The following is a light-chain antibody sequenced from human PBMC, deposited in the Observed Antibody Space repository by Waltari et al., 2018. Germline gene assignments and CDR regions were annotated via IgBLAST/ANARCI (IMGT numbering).Light chain of an antibody. CDR2: WAS. J-gene: IGKJ2*01. Sequence: EIVMTQSPESLAVSLGEGATITCKSSQTILYNSNNKNYLAWYQQKPGQPPRLLIYWASSRDSGVPDRFSGSGSGTDFTLTISSLQAEDVAVYYCQQYFDNPRTFGQGTRLEIK. V-gene: IGKV4-1*01. CDR1: QTILYNSNNKNY. CDR3: QQYFDNPRT.